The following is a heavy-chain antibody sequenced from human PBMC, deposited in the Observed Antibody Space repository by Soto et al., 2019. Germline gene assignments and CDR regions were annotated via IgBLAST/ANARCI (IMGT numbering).Heavy chain of an antibody. CDR3: ARDIVVVVAATGGAFDY. CDR1: GYTFTSYY. D-gene: IGHD2-15*01. CDR2: INPSGGST. Sequence: QVQLVQSGAEVKKPGASVKVSCKASGYTFTSYYMHWVRQAPGQGLEWMGIINPSGGSTSYAQKFQGRVTMTRDTSTSTVYMELSSLRSEDTAVYYCARDIVVVVAATGGAFDYWGQGTLVTVSS. V-gene: IGHV1-46*03. J-gene: IGHJ4*02.